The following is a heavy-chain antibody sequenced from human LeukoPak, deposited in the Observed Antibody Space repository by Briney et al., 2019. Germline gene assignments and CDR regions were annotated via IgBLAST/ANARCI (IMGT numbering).Heavy chain of an antibody. D-gene: IGHD4-23*01. CDR3: ARGRTTVVTPFDY. V-gene: IGHV3-74*01. CDR2: INTDGSST. J-gene: IGHJ4*02. CDR1: GFTFSSYW. Sequence: PGGSLRLSCAASGFTFSSYWMHWVRQAPGKGLVWVSRINTDGSSTSYADSVKGRFTISRDNAKNTLHLQMNSLRAEDTAVYYCARGRTTVVTPFDYWGQGTLVTVSS.